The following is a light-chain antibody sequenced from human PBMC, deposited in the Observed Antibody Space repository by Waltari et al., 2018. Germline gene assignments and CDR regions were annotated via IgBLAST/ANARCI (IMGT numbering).Light chain of an antibody. CDR3: QKTYGDPL. Sequence: DIQMTQSPSSLSASVGDRVTITCRASQTINRYLNWYQQKPGTAPKLLIHGGSNLESGVPSRFSGSGSGTDFTLTISSLQPDDFPTYYCQKTYGDPLFGPGTKVEIK. V-gene: IGKV1-39*01. CDR2: GGS. J-gene: IGKJ1*01. CDR1: QTINRY.